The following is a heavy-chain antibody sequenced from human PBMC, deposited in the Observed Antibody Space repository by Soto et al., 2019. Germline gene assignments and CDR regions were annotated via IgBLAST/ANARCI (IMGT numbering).Heavy chain of an antibody. D-gene: IGHD4-17*01. CDR1: GYPFGGYA. Sequence: QVQLVQSGAEVKKPGASVKVSCKASGYPFGGYAIGWERQAPGQGLEWMGWVSAHTGDSGYAQRFHGRVAMSTETSTSTAYMELRGLRSDDTAVYYCARPSTSYGDYGWSLAYWGQGTLVTVSS. J-gene: IGHJ4*02. V-gene: IGHV1-18*01. CDR3: ARPSTSYGDYGWSLAY. CDR2: VSAHTGDS.